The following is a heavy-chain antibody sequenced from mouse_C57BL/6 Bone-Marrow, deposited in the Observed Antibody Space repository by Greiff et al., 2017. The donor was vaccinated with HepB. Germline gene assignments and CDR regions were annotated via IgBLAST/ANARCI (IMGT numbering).Heavy chain of an antibody. CDR2: ISYDGSN. CDR1: GYSITSGYY. CDR3: ARESPYGNYFDY. Sequence: VQLKESGPGLVKPSQSLSLTCSVTGYSITSGYYWNWIRQFPGNKLEWMGYISYDGSNNYNPSLKNRISITRDTSKNQFFLKLNSVTTEDTATYYCARESPYGNYFDYWGQGTTLTVSS. V-gene: IGHV3-6*01. J-gene: IGHJ2*01. D-gene: IGHD2-1*01.